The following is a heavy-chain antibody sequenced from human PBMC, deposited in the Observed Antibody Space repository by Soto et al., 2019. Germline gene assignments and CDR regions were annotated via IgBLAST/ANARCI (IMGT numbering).Heavy chain of an antibody. D-gene: IGHD4-4*01. CDR2: IYHSGST. CDR1: GGSISSGGYS. V-gene: IGHV4-30-2*01. Sequence: SETPSLTCAVSGGSISSGGYSWSWIRQPPGKGLEWIGYIYHSGSTYYNPSLKSRVTISVDRSKNQFSLKLSSVTAADTAVYYCATTDYSGGFDYRGQGTMVTVYS. J-gene: IGHJ4*02. CDR3: ATTDYSGGFDY.